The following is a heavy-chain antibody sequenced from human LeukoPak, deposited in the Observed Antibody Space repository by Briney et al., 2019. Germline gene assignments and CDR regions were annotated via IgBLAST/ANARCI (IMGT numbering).Heavy chain of an antibody. V-gene: IGHV4-59*12. CDR3: ARGRGYYDILTGYFPFGY. D-gene: IGHD3-9*01. CDR2: IYYSGST. J-gene: IGHJ4*02. Sequence: PSETLSLTCTVSGGSISSYYWSWIRQPPGKGLEWIGYIYYSGSTNYNPSLKSRVTISVDTSKNQFSLKLSSVTAADTAVYYCARGRGYYDILTGYFPFGYWGQGTLVTVSS. CDR1: GGSISSYY.